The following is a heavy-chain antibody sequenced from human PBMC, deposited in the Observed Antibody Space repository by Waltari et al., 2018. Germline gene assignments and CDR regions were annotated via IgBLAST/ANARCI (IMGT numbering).Heavy chain of an antibody. D-gene: IGHD5-18*01. CDR3: ARARDEDTAMVYFDH. V-gene: IGHV3-66*02. CDR1: GFTVSSNH. J-gene: IGHJ4*02. Sequence: EVQLVESGGGLVHPGGSLRLSCAASGFTVSSNHRSWVRQAPGKGVEWVLLCYSAGSTYYADSVRCRVSISRDNSKNTLHRQMNSLRAEDTAMYYWARARDEDTAMVYFDHWGQGTLISVSS. CDR2: CYSAGST.